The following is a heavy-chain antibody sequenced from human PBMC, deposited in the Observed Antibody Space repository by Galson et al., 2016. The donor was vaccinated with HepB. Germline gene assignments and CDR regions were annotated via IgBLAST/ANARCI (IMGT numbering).Heavy chain of an antibody. D-gene: IGHD1-26*01. CDR1: GSRFTLSW. Sequence: QSGAEVKKPGESLRISCPGSGSRFTLSWISLLRQMPGKGLEWMGRIAPSDSYTNYSPSFQGHVSFSADKSISTAYLQWSSLKASDTAMYYCARTWPMEGGGFDPWGQRTLVTVSS. V-gene: IGHV5-10-1*01. CDR3: ARTWPMEGGGFDP. J-gene: IGHJ5*01. CDR2: IAPSDSYT.